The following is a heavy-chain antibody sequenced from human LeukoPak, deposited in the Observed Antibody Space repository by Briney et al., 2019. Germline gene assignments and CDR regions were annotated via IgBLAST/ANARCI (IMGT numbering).Heavy chain of an antibody. CDR2: IYTSGST. CDR3: ARAGYSSGWYGAFDI. D-gene: IGHD6-19*01. V-gene: IGHV4-4*07. CDR1: GGPISSYY. J-gene: IGHJ3*02. Sequence: SETLSLTCTVSGGPISSYYWSWIRQPAGKGLEWIGRIYTSGSTNYNPSLKSRVTMSVDTSKNQFSLKLSSVTAADTAVYYCARAGYSSGWYGAFDIWGQGAMVTVSS.